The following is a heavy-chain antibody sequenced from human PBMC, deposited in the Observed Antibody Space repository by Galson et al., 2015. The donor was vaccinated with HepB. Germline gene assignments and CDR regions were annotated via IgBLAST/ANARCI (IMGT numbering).Heavy chain of an antibody. V-gene: IGHV1-46*03. CDR2: INPSGGST. Sequence: SVKVSCKASGYTFTSYYMHWVRQAPGQGLEWMGIINPSGGSTSYAQKFQGRVTMTRDTSTSTVYMELSSLRSEDTAVYYCARDPGYYDSSGLEYFQHWGQGTLVTVSS. J-gene: IGHJ1*01. CDR3: ARDPGYYDSSGLEYFQH. CDR1: GYTFTSYY. D-gene: IGHD3-22*01.